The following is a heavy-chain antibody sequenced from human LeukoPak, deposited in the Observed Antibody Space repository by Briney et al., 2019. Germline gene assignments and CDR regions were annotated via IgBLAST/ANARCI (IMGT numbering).Heavy chain of an antibody. CDR1: GFTFSSYA. Sequence: GGSLRLSCAASGFTFSSYAMSWVRQAPGKGLEWVSAISGSGGSTYYADSVKGRFTISRDNSKNTLYLQMNSLRAEDTAVYYCARPGTGSSSGWPQFDYWGQGTLVTVSS. J-gene: IGHJ4*02. V-gene: IGHV3-23*01. CDR3: ARPGTGSSSGWPQFDY. CDR2: ISGSGGST. D-gene: IGHD6-19*01.